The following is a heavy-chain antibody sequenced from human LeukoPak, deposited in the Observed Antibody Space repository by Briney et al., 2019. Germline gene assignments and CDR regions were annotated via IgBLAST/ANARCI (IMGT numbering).Heavy chain of an antibody. Sequence: GASVKVSCKASGFTFTNYNLHWGRQAPGQGLEWRGWSNPNSGCTNYAQKFQGRVTMTRDTSNSTAYMELSRLRSDDTAVYYCARVGRGYGSGSYFGYWGQGTLVTVSS. V-gene: IGHV1-2*02. J-gene: IGHJ4*02. D-gene: IGHD3-10*01. CDR2: SNPNSGCT. CDR1: GFTFTNYN. CDR3: ARVGRGYGSGSYFGY.